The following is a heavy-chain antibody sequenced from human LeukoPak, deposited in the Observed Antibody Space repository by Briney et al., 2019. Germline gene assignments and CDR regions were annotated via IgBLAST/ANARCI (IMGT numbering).Heavy chain of an antibody. CDR3: ARGRFVSSSRSTPEDY. D-gene: IGHD6-13*01. J-gene: IGHJ4*02. CDR1: GFSFSSYT. CDR2: ISSSSSYM. Sequence: PGGSLRLSCAASGFSFSSYTMNWVRQAPGKGLKWVSSISSSSSYMYYADSVKGRFTISRDNAKNSLYLQMNSLRAEDTAVYYCARGRFVSSSRSTPEDYWGQGTLVTVSS. V-gene: IGHV3-21*01.